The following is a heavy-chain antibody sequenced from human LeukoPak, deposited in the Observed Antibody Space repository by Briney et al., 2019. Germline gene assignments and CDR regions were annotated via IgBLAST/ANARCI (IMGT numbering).Heavy chain of an antibody. CDR2: IYYSGST. J-gene: IGHJ6*02. V-gene: IGHV4-39*01. D-gene: IGHD4-17*01. Sequence: PSETLSLTCTVSGGSISSSSYYWGWLRQPPGTGLEWIGSIYYSGSTYYNPSLKSRVTISVDTSKNQFSLKLSSVTAADTAVYYCKGDTGTSYYYYGMDVWGQGTTVTVSS. CDR3: KGDTGTSYYYYGMDV. CDR1: GGSISSSSYY.